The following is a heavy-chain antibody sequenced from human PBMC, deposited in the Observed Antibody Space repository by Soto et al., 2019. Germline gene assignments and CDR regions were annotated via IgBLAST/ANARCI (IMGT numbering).Heavy chain of an antibody. D-gene: IGHD3-3*01. CDR3: ASGAFKSYVLRFLEWSPSHSLGFDP. Sequence: QVQLQESGPGLVKPSQTLSLTCTVSGGSISSGGYYWSWIRQHPGKGLEWIGYIYYSGSTYYNPSLKSRVTISVDTSKNQFSLKLSSVTAADTAVYYCASGAFKSYVLRFLEWSPSHSLGFDPWGQGTLVTVSS. J-gene: IGHJ5*02. V-gene: IGHV4-31*03. CDR1: GGSISSGGYY. CDR2: IYYSGST.